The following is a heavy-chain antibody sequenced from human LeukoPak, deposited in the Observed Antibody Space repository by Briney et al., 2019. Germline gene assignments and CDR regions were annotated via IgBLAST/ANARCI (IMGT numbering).Heavy chain of an antibody. J-gene: IGHJ4*02. CDR2: ISPSGTDI. CDR3: SRDPRNLDF. V-gene: IGHV3-48*03. Sequence: GGSLRRSCAASGFTFSSYEMNWVRQAPGKGLESVSYISPSGTDISYADSVKGRFTISRDNAKNSLYLQMNSLRAEDTAVYYCSRDPRNLDFWGQGTLVTVSS. D-gene: IGHD1-14*01. CDR1: GFTFSSYE.